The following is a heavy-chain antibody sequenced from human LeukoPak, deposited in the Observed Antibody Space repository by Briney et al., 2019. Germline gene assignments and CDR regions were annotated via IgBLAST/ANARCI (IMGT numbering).Heavy chain of an antibody. V-gene: IGHV3-23*05. D-gene: IGHD3-16*01. CDR3: STRLGKHFDY. CDR2: IDDSERT. CDR1: GFTFSSYT. J-gene: IGHJ4*02. Sequence: GGSLRLSCTASGFTFSSYTLNWVRQAPGKGLEWVSTIDDSERTHYADSVQGRFTISRDNSKNTIFLHMNSLRAEDTAVYFCSTRLGKHFDYWGQGTRVTVSS.